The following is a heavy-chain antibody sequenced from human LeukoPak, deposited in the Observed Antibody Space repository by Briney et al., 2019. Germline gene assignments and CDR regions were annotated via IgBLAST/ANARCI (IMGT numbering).Heavy chain of an antibody. CDR3: AKSAEVDWLLLYYYYYGMDV. CDR2: ISGSGGST. CDR1: GFTFSSYA. J-gene: IGHJ6*02. Sequence: GGSLRLSCAASGFTFSSYAMSWVRQAPGKGLEWVSAISGSGGSTYYADSVKGRFTISRDNSKNTLYLQMNSLRAEDTAVYYCAKSAEVDWLLLYYYYYGMDVWGQGTTVTVSS. V-gene: IGHV3-23*01. D-gene: IGHD3-9*01.